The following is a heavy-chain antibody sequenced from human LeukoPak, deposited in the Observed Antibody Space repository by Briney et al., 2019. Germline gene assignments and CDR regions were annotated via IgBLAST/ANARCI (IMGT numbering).Heavy chain of an antibody. CDR1: GGSNSSGSYY. CDR3: AIDRITIFGVVIIDHYGIDI. J-gene: IGHJ6*02. CDR2: IYTSGST. Sequence: SQTLSLTRTVSGGSNSSGSYYWSWIRHPAGKALEWIGRIYTSGSTKHHPSLKTRVTISVDTSKNQFSLKLSSVTAADTAVYYCAIDRITIFGVVIIDHYGIDIWGQGNTVTVSS. V-gene: IGHV4-61*02. D-gene: IGHD3-3*01.